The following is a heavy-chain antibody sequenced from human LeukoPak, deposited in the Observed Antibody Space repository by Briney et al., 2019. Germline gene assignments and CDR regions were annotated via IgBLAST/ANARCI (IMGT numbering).Heavy chain of an antibody. Sequence: GGSLRLSCAASGFTFSGHDMNWVRQAPGKGLEWVSYINSDSIYIFYADSVKGRFTISRDYAKNSLYLQMNSLTAEDTAVYYCARGSREHGLDSWGRGTLVTVSS. V-gene: IGHV3-21*01. J-gene: IGHJ4*02. CDR3: ARGSREHGLDS. CDR2: INSDSIYI. CDR1: GFTFSGHD. D-gene: IGHD1-26*01.